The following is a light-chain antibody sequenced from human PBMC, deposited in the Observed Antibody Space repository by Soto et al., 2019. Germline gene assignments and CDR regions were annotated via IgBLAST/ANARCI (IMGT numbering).Light chain of an antibody. Sequence: DIQMTQSPSSLSASVGDTVTITCRASQGINKWLAWYQQQPGKAPRFLMYDASSLQSGVPSRFSGSGSGTDFTLTISPLQPEDFATYYCQQYFNYPPTFGGGTKVEI. J-gene: IGKJ4*01. V-gene: IGKV1D-16*01. CDR2: DAS. CDR3: QQYFNYPPT. CDR1: QGINKW.